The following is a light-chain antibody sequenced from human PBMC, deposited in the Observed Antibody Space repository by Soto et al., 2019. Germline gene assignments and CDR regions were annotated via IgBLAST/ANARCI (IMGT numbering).Light chain of an antibody. J-gene: IGKJ5*01. CDR3: QQSYSTPIT. V-gene: IGKV1-39*01. CDR1: QSISSY. CDR2: AAS. Sequence: DIQMTQSPSSLSASVGDRVTITCRASQSISSYLNWYQQKPGKAPKLLIYAASSLQSGVPSRFSGSGSGTDFTLTISSLQPEDFATYYWQQSYSTPITFGQGTQLEIK.